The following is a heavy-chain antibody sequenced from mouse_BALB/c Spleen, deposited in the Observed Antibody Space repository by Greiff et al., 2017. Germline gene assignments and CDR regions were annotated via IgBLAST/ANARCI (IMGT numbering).Heavy chain of an antibody. CDR2: ISSGGSYT. CDR1: GFTFSSYA. V-gene: IGHV5-9-3*01. CDR3: ARRAYYGNYFDY. D-gene: IGHD2-10*01. J-gene: IGHJ2*01. Sequence: EVQLMESGGGLVKPGGSLKLSCAASGFTFSSYAMSWVRQTPEKRLEWVATISSGGSYTYYTDSVKGRFTLSRDNAKNTLYLQMSILRSEATAMCYCARRAYYGNYFDYWGEGTTLTVSS.